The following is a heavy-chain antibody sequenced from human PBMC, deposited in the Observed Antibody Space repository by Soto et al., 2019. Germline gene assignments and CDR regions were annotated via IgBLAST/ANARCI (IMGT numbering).Heavy chain of an antibody. J-gene: IGHJ5*02. CDR3: SRDREWDSDYWLDP. D-gene: IGHD1-26*01. Sequence: KPPGKGMEWIGYIDYRGNNDCNPALKSRVTISADTSKIQFSLRLTSVTAADTAIYYCSRDREWDSDYWLDPWGQGTLVT. CDR2: IDYRGNN. V-gene: IGHV4-59*01.